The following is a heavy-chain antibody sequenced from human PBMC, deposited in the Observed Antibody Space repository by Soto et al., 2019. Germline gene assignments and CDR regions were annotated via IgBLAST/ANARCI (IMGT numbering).Heavy chain of an antibody. J-gene: IGHJ4*02. CDR3: ARVETVAGTN. CDR1: GGSISSGGYY. CDR2: IYYSGST. Sequence: SETLSLTCTVSGGSISSGGYYGSWIRQHPGKGLEWIGYIYYSGSTYYNPSLKSRVTISVDTSKNQFSLKLSSVTAADTAVYYCARVETVAGTNWGQGTLVTVSS. D-gene: IGHD6-19*01. V-gene: IGHV4-31*03.